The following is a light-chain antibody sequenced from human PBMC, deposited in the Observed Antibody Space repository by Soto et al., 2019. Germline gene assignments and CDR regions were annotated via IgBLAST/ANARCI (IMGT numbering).Light chain of an antibody. CDR3: SSYTTSSTHWV. Sequence: QSALTQPASVSGSPGQSITISCTGTSSDVGGYTYVSWYQQHPGKAPKLMIYEVSNRPSGFSNRFSGSKSGNTASLTTSGLQAEDEADYYGSSYTTSSTHWVFGGGTKLTVL. CDR2: EVS. CDR1: SSDVGGYTY. V-gene: IGLV2-14*01. J-gene: IGLJ3*02.